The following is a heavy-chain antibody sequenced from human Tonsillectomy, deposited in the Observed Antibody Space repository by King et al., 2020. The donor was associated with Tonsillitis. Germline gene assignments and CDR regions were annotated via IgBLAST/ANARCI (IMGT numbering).Heavy chain of an antibody. V-gene: IGHV5-51*01. CDR1: GYSFTRNW. CDR2: IYPGDSDT. CDR3: ARLGTXVXXVIDYXYGMXV. D-gene: IGHD3-10*01. Sequence: QLVQSGAEVKKPGESLKISCKGSGYSFTRNWIGWVRQMPGKGLEWMGIIYPGDSDTRYSPSFQGQVTISADKSISTAYLQWSSLKASDPAMYYCARLGTXVXXVIDYXYGMXVWGQXTTVTVSS. J-gene: IGHJ6*02.